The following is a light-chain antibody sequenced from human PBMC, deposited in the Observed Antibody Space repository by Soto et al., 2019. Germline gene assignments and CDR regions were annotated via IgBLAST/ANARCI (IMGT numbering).Light chain of an antibody. CDR2: GAS. V-gene: IGKV3-15*01. Sequence: EIVMTQSPATLSVSPGERATLSCRASQRVSNNFAWYQQKPGQAPRLLIYGASTRATGIPARFSGSGSGTEFTLTISSLQSEDFALYYCQQYNNWPLTFGGGTKVDI. CDR3: QQYNNWPLT. CDR1: QRVSNN. J-gene: IGKJ4*01.